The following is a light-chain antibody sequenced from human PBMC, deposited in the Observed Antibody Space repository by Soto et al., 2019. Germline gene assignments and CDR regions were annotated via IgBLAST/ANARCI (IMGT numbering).Light chain of an antibody. Sequence: EIVLTQSPATLSSSPGERATLSCRASQSVSSYLAWYQQKPGQAPRLLIYDASNRATGIPARFSGSGSATDFHLPIISLEPDDVSVFYCQQRSIWLSLTFGGGTKVEIK. CDR3: QQRSIWLSLT. CDR1: QSVSSY. V-gene: IGKV3-11*01. J-gene: IGKJ4*01. CDR2: DAS.